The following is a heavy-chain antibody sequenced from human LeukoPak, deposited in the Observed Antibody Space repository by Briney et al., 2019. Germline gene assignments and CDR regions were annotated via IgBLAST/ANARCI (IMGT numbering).Heavy chain of an antibody. V-gene: IGHV3-23*01. CDR3: AKDPYYYGSGSYYVDY. D-gene: IGHD3-10*01. J-gene: IGHJ4*02. Sequence: SGGSLRLSCAASGFTFSDYYMSWIRQAPGKGLEWVSTISGSGGSTYYADSVKGRFTISRDNSKNTLYLQMNSLRAEDTAVYYCAKDPYYYGSGSYYVDYWGQGTLVTVSS. CDR2: ISGSGGST. CDR1: GFTFSDYY.